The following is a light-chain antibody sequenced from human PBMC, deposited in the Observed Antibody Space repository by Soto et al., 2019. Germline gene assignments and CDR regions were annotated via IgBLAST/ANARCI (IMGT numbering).Light chain of an antibody. CDR3: QQYGRAPWT. Sequence: EIVLTQSPGTLSSSPGERATLSCRASESVSSNYLAWYQQRPGQAPRLLIYAASNRARGIPDRLGGSGSGTDFTLTVSRLELEDFAVYYCQQYGRAPWTCAQGTKV. CDR1: ESVSSNY. V-gene: IGKV3-20*01. J-gene: IGKJ1*01. CDR2: AAS.